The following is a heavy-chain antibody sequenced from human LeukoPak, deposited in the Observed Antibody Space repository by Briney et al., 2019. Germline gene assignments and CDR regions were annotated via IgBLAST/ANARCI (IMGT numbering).Heavy chain of an antibody. Sequence: GGSLRLSCAASGFTFSSYGMHWVRQAPGKGLEWVAVISYDGSNKYYADSVKGRFTISRDIAKNTLYLQMNSLRAEDTGVYYCAKDHYWSIDYWGRGTLVTVSS. D-gene: IGHD3-3*01. V-gene: IGHV3-30*18. J-gene: IGHJ4*02. CDR2: ISYDGSNK. CDR3: AKDHYWSIDY. CDR1: GFTFSSYG.